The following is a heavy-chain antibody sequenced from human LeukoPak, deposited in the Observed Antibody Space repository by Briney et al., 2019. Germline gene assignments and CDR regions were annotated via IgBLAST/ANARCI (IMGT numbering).Heavy chain of an antibody. J-gene: IGHJ6*03. D-gene: IGHD2/OR15-2a*01. V-gene: IGHV1-18*01. CDR3: ARDGPSNMGYYYYYMDV. CDR1: GYTFTSYG. Sequence: GASVKVSCKASGYTFTSYGISWVRQAPGQGLEWMGWISAYNGNTNYAQKLQGRVTMTTDTSTSTAYMELRSLRSDDTAVYYCARDGPSNMGYYYYYMDVWGKGTTVTVSS. CDR2: ISAYNGNT.